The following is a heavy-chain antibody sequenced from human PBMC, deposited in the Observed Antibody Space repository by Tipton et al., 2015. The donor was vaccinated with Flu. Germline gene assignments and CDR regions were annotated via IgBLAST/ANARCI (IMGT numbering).Heavy chain of an antibody. J-gene: IGHJ4*02. CDR2: IFTSGTT. V-gene: IGHV4-61*02. CDR1: GGSISSGCYY. D-gene: IGHD3-22*01. Sequence: TLSLTCSVSGGSISSGCYYWSRNRQRAGKGLEWYGRIFTSGTTNYYLPLKSRVTMSLDKSKNQFYLMLNSVTAADTAVYYCARDSFYYDGSGGMDSWGQGTLVTVSS. CDR3: ARDSFYYDGSGGMDS.